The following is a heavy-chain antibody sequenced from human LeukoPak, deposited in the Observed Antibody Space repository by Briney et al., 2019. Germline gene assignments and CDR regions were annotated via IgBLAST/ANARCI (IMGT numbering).Heavy chain of an antibody. CDR2: IKQDGSEK. D-gene: IGHD4-17*01. CDR1: GFTFSSYW. V-gene: IGHV3-7*01. Sequence: GGSLRLPCVASGFTFSSYWMSWVRQAPGKGLEWVANIKQDGSEKYYVDSVKGRFTISRDNAKNSLYLQMNSLRAEDTAVYYCARVGSTVTKEDYFDYWGQGTLVTVSS. J-gene: IGHJ4*02. CDR3: ARVGSTVTKEDYFDY.